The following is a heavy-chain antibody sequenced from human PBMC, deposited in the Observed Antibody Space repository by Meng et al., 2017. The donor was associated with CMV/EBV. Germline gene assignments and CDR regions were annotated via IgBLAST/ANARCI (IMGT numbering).Heavy chain of an antibody. D-gene: IGHD3-3*01. Sequence: ASVKVSCKASGYTFNNFGISWVRQAPGQGLEWMGWISAQIGKTNYAQRLQGRLTMTTDSSTSTSYMEVRGLRSDDTAVYYCARVEQHYDFRSGDYRDVVMDVWGQGTTVTVSS. J-gene: IGHJ6*02. CDR3: ARVEQHYDFRSGDYRDVVMDV. CDR2: ISAQIGKT. V-gene: IGHV1-18*01. CDR1: GYTFNNFG.